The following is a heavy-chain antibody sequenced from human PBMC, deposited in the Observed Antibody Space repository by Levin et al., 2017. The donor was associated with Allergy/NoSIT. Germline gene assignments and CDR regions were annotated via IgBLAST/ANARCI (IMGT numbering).Heavy chain of an antibody. D-gene: IGHD4-23*01. CDR2: IYYSGAT. V-gene: IGHV4-31*03. Sequence: SETLSLTCTVSSGSISSGHYYWSWIRQHPGKGLEWIGHIYYSGATYYNPSLRSRVSISVETYTNQFSLKLTPVTAADTAVYYCARIRNAGGKGWLDSWGQGTLVTVSS. CDR1: SGSISSGHYY. J-gene: IGHJ5*01. CDR3: ARIRNAGGKGWLDS.